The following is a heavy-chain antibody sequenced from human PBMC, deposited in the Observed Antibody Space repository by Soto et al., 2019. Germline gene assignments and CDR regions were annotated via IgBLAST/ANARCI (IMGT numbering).Heavy chain of an antibody. CDR3: AKDGSYSGYDPRTGVDY. CDR2: ISGSGTST. CDR1: GFTFKSHA. D-gene: IGHD5-12*01. V-gene: IGHV3-23*01. J-gene: IGHJ4*02. Sequence: SGGSLRLSCAASGFTFKSHAINWVRQAPGKGLEWVSGISGSGTSTYYADSVKGRFTISRDNSENTLYLQMNSLRAEDTAVYYCAKDGSYSGYDPRTGVDYWGQGTLVTVSS.